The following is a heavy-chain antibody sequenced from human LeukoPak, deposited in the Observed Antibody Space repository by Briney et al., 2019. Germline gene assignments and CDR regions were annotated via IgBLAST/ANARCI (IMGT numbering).Heavy chain of an antibody. Sequence: GGSLRLSCAASGFTFRTYWMHWVRQVPGKGLVWVSHINGAGSSTNYADSVKGRFTISRDNAKNTLFLQMNSLRADDTDVYFCASALGGQGGHWGQGTLATVSS. CDR1: GFTFRTYW. V-gene: IGHV3-74*01. CDR2: INGAGSST. D-gene: IGHD1-26*01. CDR3: ASALGGQGGH. J-gene: IGHJ4*02.